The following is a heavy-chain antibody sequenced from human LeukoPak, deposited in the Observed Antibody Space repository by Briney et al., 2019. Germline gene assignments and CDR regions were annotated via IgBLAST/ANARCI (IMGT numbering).Heavy chain of an antibody. D-gene: IGHD4-17*01. CDR1: GYTLTELS. Sequence: ASVKVSCKVSGYTLTELSMRWVRQAPGKGLEWMGGFDPEDGETIYAQKFQGRVTMTEDTSTDTAYMELSSLRSEDTAVYYCATDGFYGDYFRAFYGLDYWGQGTLVTVSS. J-gene: IGHJ4*02. CDR3: ATDGFYGDYFRAFYGLDY. CDR2: FDPEDGET. V-gene: IGHV1-24*01.